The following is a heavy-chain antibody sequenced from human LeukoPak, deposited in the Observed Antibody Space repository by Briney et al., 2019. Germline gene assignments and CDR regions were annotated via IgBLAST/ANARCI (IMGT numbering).Heavy chain of an antibody. V-gene: IGHV4-39*07. J-gene: IGHJ6*03. CDR3: ARDFSSSSTVYYYYYMDV. CDR2: IYYSGST. Sequence: SETLSLTCTVSGGSISSSSYYWGWIRQPPGKGLEWIGSIYYSGSTYYNPSLKSRVTISLDTPKNQFSLKLSSVTAADTAIYYCARDFSSSSTVYYYYYMDVWGKGTTVTVSS. D-gene: IGHD6-6*01. CDR1: GGSISSSSYY.